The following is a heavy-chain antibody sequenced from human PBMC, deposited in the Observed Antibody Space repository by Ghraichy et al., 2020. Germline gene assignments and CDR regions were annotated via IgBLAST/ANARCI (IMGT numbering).Heavy chain of an antibody. CDR1: GFTFTNAW. CDR3: TAGRGLWFGELLFPIDN. V-gene: IGHV3-15*01. D-gene: IGHD3-10*01. CDR2: IKSRLDGGTL. J-gene: IGHJ4*02. Sequence: GALRLSCAASGFTFTNAWMGWVRQGPGKGLEWVGLIKSRLDGGTLDYAAPVKDRFAISRDDSQSTLYLQMNSLKTEDTAVYYCTAGRGLWFGELLFPIDNWGQGTLVTVSS.